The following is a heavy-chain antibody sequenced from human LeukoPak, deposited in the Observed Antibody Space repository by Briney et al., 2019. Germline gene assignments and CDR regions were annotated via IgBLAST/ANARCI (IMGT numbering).Heavy chain of an antibody. Sequence: GGSLRLSCAASGFTFSSYGMHWVRQASGKGLEWVGRIRSKANSYATAYAASVKGRFTISRDDSKNTAYLQMNSLKTEDTAVYYCTRRDSSSWFNWFDPWGQGTLVTVSS. J-gene: IGHJ5*02. D-gene: IGHD6-13*01. CDR3: TRRDSSSWFNWFDP. CDR2: IRSKANSYAT. V-gene: IGHV3-73*01. CDR1: GFTFSSYG.